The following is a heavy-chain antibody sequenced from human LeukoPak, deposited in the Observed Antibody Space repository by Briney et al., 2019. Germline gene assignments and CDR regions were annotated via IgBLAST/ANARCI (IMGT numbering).Heavy chain of an antibody. CDR3: ARGCSTYYGSGPSSFDY. V-gene: IGHV4-34*01. D-gene: IGHD3-10*01. Sequence: SETLSLTCAVYGGSFSGYYWSWIRQPPGKGLEWIGEISHSGSTNYNPSLKSRVTISVDTSKNQSSLKLSSVTAADTAVYYCARGCSTYYGSGPSSFDYWGQGTLVTVSS. CDR1: GGSFSGYY. CDR2: ISHSGST. J-gene: IGHJ4*02.